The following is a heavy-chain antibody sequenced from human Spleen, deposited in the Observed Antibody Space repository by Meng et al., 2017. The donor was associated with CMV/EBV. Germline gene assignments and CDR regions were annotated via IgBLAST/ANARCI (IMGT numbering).Heavy chain of an antibody. V-gene: IGHV1-2*02. D-gene: IGHD3/OR15-3a*01. CDR3: ARVTDFWSTPWGFDP. CDR1: GYTFTDYY. Sequence: ASVKVSCKASGYTFTDYYIHWVRQAPGQGLEWMGWVNANSGDTNYAVKFQGRVTMTRDTSITTAYMELSRLTSDDTAVYYCARVTDFWSTPWGFDPWGQGTLVTVSS. J-gene: IGHJ5*01. CDR2: VNANSGDT.